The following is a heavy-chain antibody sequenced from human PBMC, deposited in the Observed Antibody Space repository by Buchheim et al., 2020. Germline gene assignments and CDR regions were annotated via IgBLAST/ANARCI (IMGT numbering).Heavy chain of an antibody. Sequence: EVQLVESGGGLVQPGGSLRLSCAASGFTFSSYSMNWVRQAPGKGLEWVSYISSSSSTIYYADSVKGRFTISRDNAKNPLYLQMNSLRAEDTAVYYCARGITMVQGVIISYFDYWGQGTL. D-gene: IGHD3-10*01. V-gene: IGHV3-48*01. J-gene: IGHJ4*02. CDR1: GFTFSSYS. CDR3: ARGITMVQGVIISYFDY. CDR2: ISSSSSTI.